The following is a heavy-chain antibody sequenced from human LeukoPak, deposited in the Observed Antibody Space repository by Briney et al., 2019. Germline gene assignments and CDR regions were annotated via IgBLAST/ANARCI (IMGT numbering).Heavy chain of an antibody. CDR3: ALAARYYYYGMDV. D-gene: IGHD6-6*01. CDR1: GCTFTNYY. J-gene: IGHJ6*02. CDR2: INPSGGST. Sequence: ASVKVSCKASGCTFTNYYMHWVRQAPGQGLEWMGIINPSGGSTSYAQKFQGRLTMTRDTSTSTVYMELSSLRSEDTAVYYCALAARYYYYGMDVWGQGTTVTVSS. V-gene: IGHV1-46*01.